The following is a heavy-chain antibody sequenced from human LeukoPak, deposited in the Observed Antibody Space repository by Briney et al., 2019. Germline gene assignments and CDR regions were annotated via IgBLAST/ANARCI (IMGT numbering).Heavy chain of an antibody. V-gene: IGHV3-7*04. CDR2: IKQDGSEK. CDR1: VFTFSTYW. CDR3: ARDLPTGNYISIGYYEYCLTH. J-gene: IGHJ4*02. Sequence: RGSLRLSSAASVFTFSTYWITSVRQAPGKGLEWVANIKQDGSEKYYVDSLKGRFTISRDNAKNSLFLQMNSLRAQDTAVYYCARDLPTGNYISIGYYEYCLTHWGQGTLVTVSS. D-gene: IGHD3-22*01.